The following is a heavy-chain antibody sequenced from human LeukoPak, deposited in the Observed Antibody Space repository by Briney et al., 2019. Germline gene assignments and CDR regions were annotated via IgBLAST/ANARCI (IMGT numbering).Heavy chain of an antibody. Sequence: SETLSLTCTVSGGSISSSYYWGWIRQPPGKGLDWIGSIYYGGSTYYNPSLRSRVTTSVDTSKNQFSLKLTSVTAADTAVYYCARHGHHYYGSGGFDYWGQGTLVTVSS. D-gene: IGHD3-10*01. V-gene: IGHV4-39*01. CDR1: GGSISSSYY. CDR3: ARHGHHYYGSGGFDY. CDR2: IYYGGST. J-gene: IGHJ4*02.